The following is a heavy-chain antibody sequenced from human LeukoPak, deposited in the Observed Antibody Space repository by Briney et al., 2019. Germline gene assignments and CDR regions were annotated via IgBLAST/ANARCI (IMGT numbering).Heavy chain of an antibody. V-gene: IGHV3-23*01. CDR3: ARTWSYVSGNYLNY. D-gene: IGHD3-10*01. J-gene: IGHJ4*02. CDR1: GFTFSSYA. CDR2: ISGGGGSA. Sequence: GGSLRLSCAASGFTFSSYAMTWVRQAPGKGLEWVSAISGGGGSAYYADSVKGRFTISRDSSMNTLYLQMNSLTAGDTAVYYCARTWSYVSGNYLNYWGQGTLVTVSS.